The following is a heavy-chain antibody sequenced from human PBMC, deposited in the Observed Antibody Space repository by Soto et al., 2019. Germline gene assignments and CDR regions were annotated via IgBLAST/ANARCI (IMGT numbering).Heavy chain of an antibody. CDR1: GFTFSSYW. V-gene: IGHV3-7*01. D-gene: IGHD2-21*02. CDR2: IKQDGSEK. Sequence: EVQLVESGGGLVQPGGSLRLSCAASGFTFSSYWMSWVRQAPGKGLEWVANIKQDGSEKYYVDSVKGRFTISRDNAKNSLYLQMNSLRAEDTAVYYCARDKCGGDCYWGNWFDPWGQGTLVTVSS. J-gene: IGHJ5*02. CDR3: ARDKCGGDCYWGNWFDP.